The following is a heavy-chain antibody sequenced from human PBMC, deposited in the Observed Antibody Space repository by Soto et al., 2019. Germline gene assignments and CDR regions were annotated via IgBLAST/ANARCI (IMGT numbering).Heavy chain of an antibody. V-gene: IGHV2-5*02. CDR2: IYWDDDK. D-gene: IGHD3-10*01. Sequence: QITLKESGPTLVKPTQTLTLTCTFSGFSLRPIGVGVGWIRQPPGKALEWLALIYWDDDKRYSPSLKGRLTITKDTSKNQVVLTMTNMDPVDTATYYCAHTFHYGSGNYPTYYFDYGGQGTLVTASS. CDR1: GFSLRPIGVG. J-gene: IGHJ4*02. CDR3: AHTFHYGSGNYPTYYFDY.